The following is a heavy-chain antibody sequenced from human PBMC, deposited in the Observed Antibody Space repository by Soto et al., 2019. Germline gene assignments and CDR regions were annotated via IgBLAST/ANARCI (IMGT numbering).Heavy chain of an antibody. CDR3: ASETARNFDY. J-gene: IGHJ4*02. CDR2: INDGNGKT. D-gene: IGHD6-6*01. V-gene: IGHV1-3*01. CDR1: GYTFTSYA. Sequence: ASVKVSCKASGYTFTSYAIHWVRQAPGQRIEWMGWINDGNGKTKYSKKLQGRVTITRETSASKEYMELSRLRSEEKAVYYCASETARNFDYWGQGTLVTVSS.